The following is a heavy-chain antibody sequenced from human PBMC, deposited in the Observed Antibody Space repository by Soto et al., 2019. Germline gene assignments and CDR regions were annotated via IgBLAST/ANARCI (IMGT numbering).Heavy chain of an antibody. CDR2: ISGYNGNT. Sequence: ASVKVSCKASGYSFHTYAISWVCQAPGQGLEWVGWISGYNGNTNYAEKFQGRVTLTTDTSTKTAFMELRGLTSDDTAVYYCAREYGMDVWGQGTKVTVSS. CDR1: GYSFHTYA. CDR3: AREYGMDV. V-gene: IGHV1-18*01. J-gene: IGHJ6*02.